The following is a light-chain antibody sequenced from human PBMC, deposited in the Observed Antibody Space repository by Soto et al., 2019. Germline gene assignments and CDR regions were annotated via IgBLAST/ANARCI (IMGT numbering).Light chain of an antibody. CDR2: DAS. V-gene: IGKV1-5*01. CDR3: QQYNSYPLT. J-gene: IGKJ4*01. CDR1: QSISSW. Sequence: DIQMTQSPSTLSASVGDRVTITCRASQSISSWLAWYHQTPGKAPKLLIFDASSLESGVPSRFSGSGSGTEFTLTISSLQPDDFGTYFCQQYNSYPLTFGGGTKVDIK.